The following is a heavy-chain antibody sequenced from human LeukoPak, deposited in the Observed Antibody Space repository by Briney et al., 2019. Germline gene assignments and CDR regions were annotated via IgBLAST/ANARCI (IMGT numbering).Heavy chain of an antibody. Sequence: SVKVSCKASGGTFSSYAISWVRQAPGQGLEWMGGIIPIFGTANYAQKFQGGVTITADESTSTAYMELSSLRSEDTAVYYCARGPWIVVVPEYYFDYWGQGTLVTVSS. CDR1: GGTFSSYA. CDR3: ARGPWIVVVPEYYFDY. CDR2: IIPIFGTA. V-gene: IGHV1-69*13. D-gene: IGHD2-2*01. J-gene: IGHJ4*02.